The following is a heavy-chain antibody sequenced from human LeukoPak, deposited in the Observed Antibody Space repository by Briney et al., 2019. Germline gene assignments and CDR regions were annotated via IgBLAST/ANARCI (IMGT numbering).Heavy chain of an antibody. V-gene: IGHV3-30*02. Sequence: GGSLRLSCAASGFTFSSYAMHWVRQAPGKGLEWVAFIRHDGSNKYYTDSVKGRFIISRDNSNNTMYLQMNSLKTEDTAVYYCATEFNYYGSGSYCWGQGTLVTVS. CDR1: GFTFSSYA. CDR2: IRHDGSNK. CDR3: ATEFNYYGSGSYC. D-gene: IGHD3-10*01. J-gene: IGHJ4*02.